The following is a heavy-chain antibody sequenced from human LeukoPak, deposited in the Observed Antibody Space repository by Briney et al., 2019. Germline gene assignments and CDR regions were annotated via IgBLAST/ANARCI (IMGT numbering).Heavy chain of an antibody. CDR1: GGSISSYF. Sequence: SETLSLTCTVSGGSISSYFWSWLRQPPGKRLEWIGYISYCGSTDYNPSLKSRVTLSVDTSKNRLSLKLSSVTAADTAVYYCARKSSRGGFNGYDFWYFDLWGRGTLVTVSS. CDR2: ISYCGST. V-gene: IGHV4-59*08. J-gene: IGHJ2*01. CDR3: ARKSSRGGFNGYDFWYFDL. D-gene: IGHD5-12*01.